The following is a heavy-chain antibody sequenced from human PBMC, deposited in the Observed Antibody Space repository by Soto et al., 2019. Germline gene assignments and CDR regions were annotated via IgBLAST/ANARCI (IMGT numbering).Heavy chain of an antibody. Sequence: PGGSLRLSCAASGFTFSSYSMNWVRQAPGKGLEWVSSISSSSSYIYYADSVKGRFTISRDNAKNSLYLQMNSLRAEDTAVYYCARYDSSGYQRFDYWGQGTLVTVSS. D-gene: IGHD3-22*01. J-gene: IGHJ4*02. CDR3: ARYDSSGYQRFDY. CDR2: ISSSSSYI. CDR1: GFTFSSYS. V-gene: IGHV3-21*01.